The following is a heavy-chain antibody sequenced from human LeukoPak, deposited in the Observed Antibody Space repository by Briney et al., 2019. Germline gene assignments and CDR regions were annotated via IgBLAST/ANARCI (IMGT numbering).Heavy chain of an antibody. CDR2: INQGGST. J-gene: IGHJ4*02. CDR3: ARERREYYYDSSGYYDELLDY. CDR1: GGSFSGYY. V-gene: IGHV4-34*01. Sequence: SETLSLSCAVSGGSFSGYYRSWIRQPPGKGLEWVGEINQGGSTNYNPSLKSRVTMSVDTSKNQFSLTLSSVNAADTGVYYGARERREYYYDSSGYYDELLDYWGQGTLVTVSS. D-gene: IGHD3-22*01.